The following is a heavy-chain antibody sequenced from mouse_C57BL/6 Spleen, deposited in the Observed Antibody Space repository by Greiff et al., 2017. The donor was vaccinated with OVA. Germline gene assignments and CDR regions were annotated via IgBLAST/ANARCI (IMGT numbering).Heavy chain of an antibody. V-gene: IGHV1-55*01. Sequence: QVHVKQPGAELVKPGASVKMSCKASGYTFTSYWITWVKQRPGQGLEWIGDIYPGSGSTNYNEKFKSKATLTVDTSSSTAYMQLSSLTSEDSAVYYCARRDYGSSEYYFDYWGQGTTLTVSS. CDR2: IYPGSGST. CDR1: GYTFTSYW. CDR3: ARRDYGSSEYYFDY. D-gene: IGHD1-1*01. J-gene: IGHJ2*01.